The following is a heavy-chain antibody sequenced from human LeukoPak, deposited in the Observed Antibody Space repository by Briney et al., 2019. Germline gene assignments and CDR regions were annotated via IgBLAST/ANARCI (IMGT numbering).Heavy chain of an antibody. D-gene: IGHD3-10*01. Sequence: SETLSLTCTVSGGSISSYYWSWLRQSPGKGLEWIGYIYDTGTTNYNPSLSSRVTISVDTSRNQFSLKLNSLTAADTAVYYCAREVGSQYYGSGSYSAAHFDHWGQGTPVTVSS. CDR2: IYDTGTT. CDR3: AREVGSQYYGSGSYSAAHFDH. CDR1: GGSISSYY. V-gene: IGHV4-59*01. J-gene: IGHJ4*02.